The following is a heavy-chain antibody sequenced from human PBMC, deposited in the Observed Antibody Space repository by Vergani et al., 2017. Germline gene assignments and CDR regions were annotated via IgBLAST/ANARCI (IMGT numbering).Heavy chain of an antibody. V-gene: IGHV3-74*01. J-gene: IGHJ4*02. CDR3: AKKSQPYGGSAEYPEY. CDR1: GFTFNEYW. D-gene: IGHD4-23*01. Sequence: EVELVESGGGLVQPGGSLRLSCAASGFTFNEYWMHWARQVPGKGLVWVSGMNGDGDTISYADSVKGRFTISRDNAKNTLFLQMNSLRAEDTAVYYCAKKSQPYGGSAEYPEYWGQGTLVTVSS. CDR2: MNGDGDTI.